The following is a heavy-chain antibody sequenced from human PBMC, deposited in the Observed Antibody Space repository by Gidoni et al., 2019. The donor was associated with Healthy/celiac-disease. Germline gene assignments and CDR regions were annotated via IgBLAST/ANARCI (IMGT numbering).Heavy chain of an antibody. V-gene: IGHV4-59*01. Sequence: QVQLQESGPGLVKPSETLSLTCTVSGGSISSYYWSWIRQPPGKGLEWIGYIYYSGSTNYNPSLKSRVTISVDTSKNQFSLKLSSVTAADTAVYYCARDTPTGTTQGDAFDIWGQGTMVTVSS. J-gene: IGHJ3*02. D-gene: IGHD1-7*01. CDR3: ARDTPTGTTQGDAFDI. CDR1: GGSISSYY. CDR2: IYYSGST.